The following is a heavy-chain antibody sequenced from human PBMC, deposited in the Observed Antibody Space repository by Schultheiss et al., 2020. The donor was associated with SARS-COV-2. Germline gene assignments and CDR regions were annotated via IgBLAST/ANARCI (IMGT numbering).Heavy chain of an antibody. Sequence: ASVKVSCKASGYTFTGYYMHWVRQAPGQGLEWMGWINPNSGGTNYAQKFQGRVTMTRDTSISTAYMELSRLRSDDTAVYYCAKGTMITFGGVIDPIGYWGQGTLVTVSS. J-gene: IGHJ4*02. CDR2: INPNSGGT. CDR3: AKGTMITFGGVIDPIGY. D-gene: IGHD3-16*02. CDR1: GYTFTGYY. V-gene: IGHV1-2*02.